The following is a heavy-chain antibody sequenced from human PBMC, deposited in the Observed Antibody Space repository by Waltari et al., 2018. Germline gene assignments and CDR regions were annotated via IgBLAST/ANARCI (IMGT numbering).Heavy chain of an antibody. Sequence: QVQMVESGGGVAQPGRSLRLSCAASGFTFSSYPIHWVRQAPSKGLEWVALMSYDGSSKYYADSVKGRFTVSRDNSKNTVYLQLNSLRVEDTAVYYCAREDICRSTTCYTLDYWGLGTLVTVSS. D-gene: IGHD2-2*02. CDR2: MSYDGSSK. CDR3: AREDICRSTTCYTLDY. J-gene: IGHJ4*02. CDR1: GFTFSSYP. V-gene: IGHV3-30*01.